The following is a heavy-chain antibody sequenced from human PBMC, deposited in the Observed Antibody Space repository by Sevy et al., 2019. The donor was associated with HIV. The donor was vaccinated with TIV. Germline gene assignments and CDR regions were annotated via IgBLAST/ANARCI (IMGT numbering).Heavy chain of an antibody. CDR1: GFTPSTYG. J-gene: IGHJ4*02. CDR3: SRGPRTYGDYLLAYFDY. CDR2: IGYDGSNI. V-gene: IGHV3-33*01. D-gene: IGHD1-1*01. Sequence: GGSVRLSCAASGFTPSTYGMHWVRQAPGKGLEWVAVIGYDGSNIYYADSVKGRFTISRDNSKNKLFLQMDSLGTEDTAIYYCSRGPRTYGDYLLAYFDYWGQGTLVTVSS.